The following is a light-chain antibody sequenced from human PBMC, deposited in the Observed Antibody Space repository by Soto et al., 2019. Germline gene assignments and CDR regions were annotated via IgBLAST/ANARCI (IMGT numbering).Light chain of an antibody. Sequence: QSVLTPPPSASGSPGQSVTISCTGTCSDVGGYNYVSWYQQHPGKAPKLMIYEVSKRPSGVPDRFSGSKSGNTASLTVSGLQAEDEADYYCSSYAGSSHYVFGTGTKVTVL. V-gene: IGLV2-8*01. CDR3: SSYAGSSHYV. J-gene: IGLJ1*01. CDR2: EVS. CDR1: CSDVGGYNY.